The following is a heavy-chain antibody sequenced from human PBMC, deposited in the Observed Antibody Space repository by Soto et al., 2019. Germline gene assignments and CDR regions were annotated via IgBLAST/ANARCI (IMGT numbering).Heavy chain of an antibody. CDR1: GGSISSATYY. CDR3: ASMVTIPLYNYYSMDV. D-gene: IGHD5-18*01. J-gene: IGHJ6*03. CDR2: IYYGGST. V-gene: IGHV4-39*01. Sequence: QLQLQESGPGLVKPSETLSLTCTVSGGSISSATYYWGWIRQPPGKGLEWIGSIYYGGSTYYNPPRKSRVTISVDTANNQFSLKLTSVTAADTAVYYCASMVTIPLYNYYSMDVWGRGTTVSVSS.